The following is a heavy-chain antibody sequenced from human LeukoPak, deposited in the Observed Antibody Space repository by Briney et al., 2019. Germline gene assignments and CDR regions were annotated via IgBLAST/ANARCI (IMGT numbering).Heavy chain of an antibody. CDR3: VRDHEVITPEVGHWFDP. Sequence: SETLSLTCAVSGGSIGSHYWSWIRQAPGKGLEWVGYNTGYTRYNPSLKNRASISTDTSKNQFSLILTSLTTADTAVYYCVRDHEVITPEVGHWFDPWGQGTLVTVSS. J-gene: IGHJ5*02. D-gene: IGHD3-22*01. V-gene: IGHV4-59*11. CDR2: NTGYT. CDR1: GGSIGSHY.